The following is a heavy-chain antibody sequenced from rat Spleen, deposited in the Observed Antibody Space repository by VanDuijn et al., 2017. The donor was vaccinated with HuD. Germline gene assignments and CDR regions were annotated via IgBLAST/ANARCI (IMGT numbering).Heavy chain of an antibody. CDR3: STAGSFTDYYFAGGFDY. Sequence: EVQLVESGGGLVQPGRSLKLSCAASGFTFSNSYMAWVRQAPTKGLEWVTYISNGGGNTYYRDSVKGRFTVSRDNAKSTLYLQMDSLRSEDTATYYCSTAGSFTDYYFAGGFDYWGQGVMVTVSS. V-gene: IGHV5-27*01. D-gene: IGHD1-6*01. J-gene: IGHJ2*01. CDR2: ISNGGGNT. CDR1: GFTFSNSY.